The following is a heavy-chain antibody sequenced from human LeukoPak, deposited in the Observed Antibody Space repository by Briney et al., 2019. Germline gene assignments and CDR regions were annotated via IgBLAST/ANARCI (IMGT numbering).Heavy chain of an antibody. CDR3: ARNAGNSDVDY. CDR1: GGSITSSNW. J-gene: IGHJ4*02. Sequence: SETLSLTCAVSGGSITSSNWWTWVRQPPGKGLEWIGEIYHSGSTNYNPSLKSRVTISVDKSNNQFPLRLNSVTAADTAVYYCARNAGNSDVDYWGQGTLVTVSS. D-gene: IGHD4-23*01. V-gene: IGHV4-4*02. CDR2: IYHSGST.